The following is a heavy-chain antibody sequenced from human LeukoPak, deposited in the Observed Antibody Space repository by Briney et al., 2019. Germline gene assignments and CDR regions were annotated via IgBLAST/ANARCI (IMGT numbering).Heavy chain of an antibody. CDR1: GFSFGSYG. V-gene: IGHV3-30*03. CDR2: ISHEGSQT. J-gene: IGHJ4*02. Sequence: GKSLRLSCAASGFSFGSYGIHWVRQAPGKGLEWVAVISHEGSQTYYADSVRGRFTISRDNSKNMVYLQMNSLRAEDTAVYYCARGRIEVSGDPVDYWGQGTLVTVSS. D-gene: IGHD4-17*01. CDR3: ARGRIEVSGDPVDY.